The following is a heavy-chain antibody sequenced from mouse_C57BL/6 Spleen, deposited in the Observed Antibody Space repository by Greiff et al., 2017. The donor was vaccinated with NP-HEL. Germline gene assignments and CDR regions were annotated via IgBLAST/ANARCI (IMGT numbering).Heavy chain of an antibody. J-gene: IGHJ4*01. CDR1: GYTFTSYG. V-gene: IGHV1-81*01. CDR3: ARGGYDYGDYYAMDY. Sequence: QVQLQQSGAELARPGASVKLSCKASGYTFTSYGISWVKQRTGQGLEWIGEIYPRSGNTYYNEKFKGKATLTADKSSSTAYMELRSLTSEDSAVYFCARGGYDYGDYYAMDYWGQGTSVTVSS. D-gene: IGHD2-4*01. CDR2: IYPRSGNT.